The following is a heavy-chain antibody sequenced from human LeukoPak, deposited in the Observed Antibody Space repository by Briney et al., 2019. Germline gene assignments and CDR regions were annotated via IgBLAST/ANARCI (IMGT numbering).Heavy chain of an antibody. Sequence: KASETLSLTCTVSGGSISSYHWSWIRQPPGKGLEWIGNIYYSGSTNYNPSLKSRVTISLDTSKDQFSLKLSSVTAADTAVYYCARDEVRFPRVFQHWGQGTLVTVSS. J-gene: IGHJ1*01. CDR3: ARDEVRFPRVFQH. CDR1: GGSISSYH. V-gene: IGHV4-59*01. D-gene: IGHD3-10*01. CDR2: IYYSGST.